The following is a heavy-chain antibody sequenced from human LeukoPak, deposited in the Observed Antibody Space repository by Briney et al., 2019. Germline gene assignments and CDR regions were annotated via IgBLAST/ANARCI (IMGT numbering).Heavy chain of an antibody. V-gene: IGHV1-8*02. D-gene: IGHD6-13*01. Sequence: GASVTVSCKASGYTFTSYDINWVRQATGQGLEWMGWMNPNSGNTGYAQKFQGRVTMTRNTSISTAYMELSSLRSEDTAVYYCARGFMAAAAAPYYYYGMDVWGQGTTVTVSS. J-gene: IGHJ6*02. CDR2: MNPNSGNT. CDR1: GYTFTSYD. CDR3: ARGFMAAAAAPYYYYGMDV.